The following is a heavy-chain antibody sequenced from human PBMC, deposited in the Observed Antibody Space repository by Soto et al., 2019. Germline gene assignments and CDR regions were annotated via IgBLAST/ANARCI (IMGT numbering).Heavy chain of an antibody. CDR2: FYSGGKT. Sequence: EVQLVESGGGLVQPGGSLRLSCSSSGFTVSSSYINWVRQSPGKGLEWVSTFYSGGKTYYADSVKGRFTISRHSSENTLYIQMNSLRSEDTAVYYCARAGQYCTTGTCYPASMGVWGEGTTVTVSS. V-gene: IGHV3-53*04. CDR1: GFTVSSSY. J-gene: IGHJ6*04. D-gene: IGHD2-15*01. CDR3: ARAGQYCTTGTCYPASMGV.